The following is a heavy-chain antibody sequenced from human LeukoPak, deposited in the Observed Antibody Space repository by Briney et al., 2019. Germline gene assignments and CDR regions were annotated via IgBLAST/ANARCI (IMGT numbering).Heavy chain of an antibody. D-gene: IGHD1-26*01. CDR2: INHSGST. Sequence: NTSETLSLTCAVYGVSFSGYYWSWIRQPPGKGLEWIGEINHSGSTNYNPSLKSRVTISVDTSKNQFSLKLSSVTAADTAVYYCAAYSGSYYYGMDVWGQGTTVTVSS. CDR3: AAYSGSYYYGMDV. CDR1: GVSFSGYY. V-gene: IGHV4-34*01. J-gene: IGHJ6*02.